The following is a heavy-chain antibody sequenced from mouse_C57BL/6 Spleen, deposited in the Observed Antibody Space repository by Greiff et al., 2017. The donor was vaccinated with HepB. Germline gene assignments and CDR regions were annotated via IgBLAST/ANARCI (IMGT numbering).Heavy chain of an antibody. D-gene: IGHD2-12*01. V-gene: IGHV5-4*01. CDR1: GFTFSSYA. CDR2: ISDGGSYT. J-gene: IGHJ4*01. CDR3: ARDYSPYAMDY. Sequence: DVKLVESGGGLVKPGGSLKLSCAASGFTFSSYAMSWVRQTPEKRLEWVATISDGGSYTYYPDNVKGRFTISRDNAKNNLYMQMSHLKSEDTAMYYCARDYSPYAMDYWGQVTSVTVSS.